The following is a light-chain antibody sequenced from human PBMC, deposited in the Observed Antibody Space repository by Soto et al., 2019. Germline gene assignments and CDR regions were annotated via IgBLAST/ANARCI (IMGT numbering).Light chain of an antibody. Sequence: DIQMTQSPSTLSASVGDRVTITCRASQSFSGTLAWYQQKPGKAPKLLIYDASSLERGVPSRFRGSGSGTEFTLTISSLQPDDFATYYCQQYDTYSRTFGQGTKVDIK. V-gene: IGKV1-5*01. CDR3: QQYDTYSRT. CDR2: DAS. J-gene: IGKJ1*01. CDR1: QSFSGT.